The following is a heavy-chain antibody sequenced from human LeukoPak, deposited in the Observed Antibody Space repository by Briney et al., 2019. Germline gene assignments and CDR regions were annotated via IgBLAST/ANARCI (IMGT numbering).Heavy chain of an antibody. CDR1: GFTFSSYG. CDR2: IKQDGSEK. V-gene: IGHV3-7*01. CDR3: ARRDTAMVSDY. Sequence: PGGSLRLSCAASGFTFSSYGMSWVRQAPGKGLEWVANIKQDGSEKYYVDSVKGRFTISRDNAKNSLYLQMNSLRAEDTAVYYCARRDTAMVSDYWGQGTLVTVSS. D-gene: IGHD5-18*01. J-gene: IGHJ4*02.